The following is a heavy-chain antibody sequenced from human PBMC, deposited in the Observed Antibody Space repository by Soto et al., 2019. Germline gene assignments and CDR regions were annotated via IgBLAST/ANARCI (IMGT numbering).Heavy chain of an antibody. Sequence: RASVKVSCKASGYTFTSYAMHWVRQAPGQRLEWMGWINAGNGNTKYSQKFQGRVTITRDTSASTAYMELSSLRSEDTAVYYCARGGGLDTAMVNYYYYGMEVWGQGTTVTVSS. CDR3: ARGGGLDTAMVNYYYYGMEV. CDR1: GYTFTSYA. J-gene: IGHJ6*02. CDR2: INAGNGNT. V-gene: IGHV1-3*01. D-gene: IGHD5-18*01.